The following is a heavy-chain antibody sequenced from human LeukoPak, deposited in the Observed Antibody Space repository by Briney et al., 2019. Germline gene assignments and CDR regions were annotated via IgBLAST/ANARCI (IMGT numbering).Heavy chain of an antibody. CDR2: ISPDGSTT. V-gene: IGHV3-74*01. CDR3: VRSAYYDSSGYYYDS. Sequence: RGSLRLSCVASGFTFSNYWMHWVRQPPGKGLVWVSRISPDGSTTNLADSVKGRCTISRDNPENTLYLQMSSLRAEDTAVYYCVRSAYYDSSGYYYDSWGQGTLVTVSS. D-gene: IGHD3-22*01. CDR1: GFTFSNYW. J-gene: IGHJ4*02.